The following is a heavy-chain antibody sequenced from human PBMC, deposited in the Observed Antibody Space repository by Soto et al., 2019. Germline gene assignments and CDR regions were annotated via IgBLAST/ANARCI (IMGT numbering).Heavy chain of an antibody. Sequence: SVKVSCKASGGTFSSYATSWVRQAPGQGLEWMGGIIPIFGTANYAQKFQGRVTITADKSTSTAYMELSSLKSDDTAVYYCARSYDFWRGYYFGYSYGMDVWGQGTTVSVPS. V-gene: IGHV1-69*06. D-gene: IGHD3-3*01. J-gene: IGHJ6*02. CDR2: IIPIFGTA. CDR1: GGTFSSYA. CDR3: ARSYDFWRGYYFGYSYGMDV.